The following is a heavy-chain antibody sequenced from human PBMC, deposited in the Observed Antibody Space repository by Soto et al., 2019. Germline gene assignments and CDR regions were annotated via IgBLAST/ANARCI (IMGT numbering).Heavy chain of an antibody. D-gene: IGHD3-10*01. CDR3: AGRGSGSAYEEISHSGLDG. CDR1: GGIFSGYA. V-gene: IGHV1-69*01. CDR2: IIPVYGTS. J-gene: IGHJ6*02. Sequence: VQLVQSGTEVKEPGSSVKVSCRASGGIFSGYAFGWVRQAPGQGLEWMAGIIPVYGTSSSAQKFQGRVTITADDSSTTVYMELGSLRSEDTAVYYCAGRGSGSAYEEISHSGLDGWGQGTTVIVSS.